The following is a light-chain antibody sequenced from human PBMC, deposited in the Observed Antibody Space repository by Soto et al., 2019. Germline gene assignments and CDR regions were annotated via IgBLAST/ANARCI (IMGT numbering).Light chain of an antibody. CDR3: QQLNSYPHT. V-gene: IGKV1-9*01. CDR1: QGISSY. Sequence: DIQLTQSPSFLSASVGDRVTITCRASQGISSYLAWYQQRPGKAPKLLIYAASTLQRGVPSRFSGSGSGTEFTLTISNLQPEEFATYCCQQLNSYPHTFGQGTKLEIK. J-gene: IGKJ2*01. CDR2: AAS.